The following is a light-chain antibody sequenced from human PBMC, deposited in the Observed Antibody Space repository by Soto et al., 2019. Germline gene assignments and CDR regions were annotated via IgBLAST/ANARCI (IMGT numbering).Light chain of an antibody. CDR2: GAS. V-gene: IGKV3-20*01. Sequence: EIVMTQSPANLSVSPGERATLSCRASQSVRSNLAWYQQKPGQAPRLLIYGASSRATGIPDRFSGSGSGTDFTLTISRLEPEDFAVYYCQQYGSLSWTFGQGTKVDIK. CDR1: QSVRSN. J-gene: IGKJ1*01. CDR3: QQYGSLSWT.